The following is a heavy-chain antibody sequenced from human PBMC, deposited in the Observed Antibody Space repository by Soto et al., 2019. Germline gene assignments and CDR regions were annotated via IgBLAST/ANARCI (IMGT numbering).Heavy chain of an antibody. CDR2: IIPIFGTA. CDR3: ARYDSSVAGLDY. Sequence: SVKVSCKASGGTFSSYAISWVRQAPVQGLEWMGGIIPIFGTANYAQKFQGRVTITADESTSTAYMELSSLRSEDTAVYYCARYDSSVAGLDYWGQGTLVNVSS. V-gene: IGHV1-69*13. D-gene: IGHD6-19*01. CDR1: GGTFSSYA. J-gene: IGHJ4*02.